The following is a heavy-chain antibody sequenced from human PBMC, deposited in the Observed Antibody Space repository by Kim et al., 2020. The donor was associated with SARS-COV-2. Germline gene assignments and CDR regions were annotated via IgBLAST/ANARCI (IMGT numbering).Heavy chain of an antibody. D-gene: IGHD4-17*01. Sequence: GGSLRLSCVGSGFTFSKSRMSWVRQAPGKALEWVANINRDGSAEYYLGSVKGRFVISRDNAKNSLSLQMTNLRHEDTAVYYCAREGGDDFSSTPHLWGQGTLGTVSS. CDR2: INRDGSAE. J-gene: IGHJ5*02. CDR1: GFTFSKSR. V-gene: IGHV3-7*01. CDR3: AREGGDDFSSTPHL.